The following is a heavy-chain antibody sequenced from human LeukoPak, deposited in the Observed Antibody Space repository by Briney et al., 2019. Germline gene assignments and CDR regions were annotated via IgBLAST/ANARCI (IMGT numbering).Heavy chain of an antibody. CDR1: GFTFSDYY. Sequence: GGSLRLSCAASGFTFSDYYMSWIRQAPGEGLEWVSYISSSGNTIFYADSVKGQFTLSRDNAKNSLYLQMNSLRAEDTAVYYCARVQPHYYDSSGYPPDYWGQGTLVTVSS. J-gene: IGHJ4*02. CDR2: ISSSGNTI. V-gene: IGHV3-11*01. D-gene: IGHD3-22*01. CDR3: ARVQPHYYDSSGYPPDY.